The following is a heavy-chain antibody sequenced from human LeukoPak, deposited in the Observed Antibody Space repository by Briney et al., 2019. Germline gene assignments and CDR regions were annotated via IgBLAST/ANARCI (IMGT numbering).Heavy chain of an antibody. CDR3: SRDGYFDY. CDR1: GYTFTNYN. CDR2: ISPYSGNT. J-gene: IGHJ4*02. D-gene: IGHD3-22*01. Sequence: ATVKVSCRPSGYTFTNYNIAWVRRAPGPGLEWVGWISPYSGNTKYAQTFQARVSITTDTTTSTTYMELRRLTLAATALTYCSRDGYFDYWGQGTLVTVSS. V-gene: IGHV1-18*01.